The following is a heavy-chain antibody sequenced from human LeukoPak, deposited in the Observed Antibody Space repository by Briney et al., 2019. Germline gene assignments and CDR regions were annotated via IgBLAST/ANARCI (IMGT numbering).Heavy chain of an antibody. J-gene: IGHJ4*02. CDR2: IYSSGST. V-gene: IGHV4-39*01. CDR3: ARKAGGKEDY. D-gene: IGHD3-16*01. CDR1: GDSISSSRYY. Sequence: SETLSLTCSVSGDSISSSRYYWGWIRQPPGKGLEWIGSIYSSGSTYYNPSLKSRVTISVDTSKNQFSLKLSSVTAADTAVYYCARKAGGKEDYWGQGTLVTVSS.